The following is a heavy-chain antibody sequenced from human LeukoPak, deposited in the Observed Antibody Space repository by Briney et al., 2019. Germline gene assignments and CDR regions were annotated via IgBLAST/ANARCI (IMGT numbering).Heavy chain of an antibody. D-gene: IGHD1-26*01. Sequence: GGSLRLSCAASGFTFSSYAMSWVRQAPGKGLVWVSRINSDGSSTSYADSVKGRFTISRDNAKNTLYLQMNSLRAEDTAVYYCARDWDYYYYYYMDVWGKGTTVTVSS. CDR3: ARDWDYYYYYYMDV. J-gene: IGHJ6*03. CDR1: GFTFSSYA. V-gene: IGHV3-74*01. CDR2: INSDGSST.